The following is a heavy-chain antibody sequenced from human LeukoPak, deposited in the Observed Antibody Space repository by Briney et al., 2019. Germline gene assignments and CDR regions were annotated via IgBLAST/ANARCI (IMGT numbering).Heavy chain of an antibody. J-gene: IGHJ4*02. CDR2: IKLDGSEK. V-gene: IGHV3-7*03. D-gene: IGHD3-3*01. Sequence: GGSLRLSCVASGFTFGKYWMSWVRQAPGKGLEWVANIKLDGSEKNYVDSVKGRFTISRDNTKNSLYLQMNSLRVEDTAVLYCARDQYDTWSRRGNFDSWGQGTLVIVSS. CDR3: ARDQYDTWSRRGNFDS. CDR1: GFTFGKYW.